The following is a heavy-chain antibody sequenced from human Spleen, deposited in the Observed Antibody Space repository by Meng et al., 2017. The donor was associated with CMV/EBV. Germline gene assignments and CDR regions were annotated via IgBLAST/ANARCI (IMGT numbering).Heavy chain of an antibody. Sequence: GESLKISCAASGLTVSSNYMSWVRQAPGKGLEWVSIMYSGGSTFYADSVKGRFTISRDKSENTLFLQMNSLRADDTAVYYCARDRTRLWFGELWGGGQGTLVTVSS. J-gene: IGHJ4*02. CDR1: GLTVSSNY. V-gene: IGHV3-66*02. D-gene: IGHD3-10*01. CDR2: MYSGGST. CDR3: ARDRTRLWFGELWG.